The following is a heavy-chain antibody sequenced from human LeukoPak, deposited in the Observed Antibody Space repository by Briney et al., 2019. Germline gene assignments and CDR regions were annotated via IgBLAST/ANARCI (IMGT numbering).Heavy chain of an antibody. J-gene: IGHJ4*02. CDR1: GFTLSNYA. V-gene: IGHV3-21*01. Sequence: GGSLRLSCAASGFTLSNYAMTWVRQAPGKGLEWVSSISSSSSYIYYADSVKGRFTISRDNAKNSLYLQMNSLRAEDTAVYYCARQRTAMVRIDYWGQGTLVTVSS. D-gene: IGHD5-18*01. CDR2: ISSSSSYI. CDR3: ARQRTAMVRIDY.